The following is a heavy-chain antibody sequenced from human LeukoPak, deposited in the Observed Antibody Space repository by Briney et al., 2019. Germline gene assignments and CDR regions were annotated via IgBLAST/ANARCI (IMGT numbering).Heavy chain of an antibody. D-gene: IGHD2-2*01. J-gene: IGHJ4*02. CDR1: GFTSSNHE. CDR2: ISPSGSST. V-gene: IGHV3-48*03. CDR3: ARFNGTSCYFDY. Sequence: GGSLRLSCAASGFTSSNHEMNWVRQAPGKGLEWVSYISPSGSSTYYADSVQGRFTISRHNSKNTLYLQMNSLRAEDTAVYYCARFNGTSCYFDYWGQGTLVTVSS.